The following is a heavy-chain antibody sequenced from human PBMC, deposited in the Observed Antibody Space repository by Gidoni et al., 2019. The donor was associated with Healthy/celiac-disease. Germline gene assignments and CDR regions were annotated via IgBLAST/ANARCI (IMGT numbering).Heavy chain of an antibody. V-gene: IGHV2-26*01. CDR2: IFSNDDK. CDR1: GFSLSNARMG. D-gene: IGHD3-10*01. CDR3: ARIRNYYGSGSYYNVDY. J-gene: IGHJ4*02. Sequence: QVTLKESGPVLVKPTETLTLTCTVSGFSLSNARMGVSWIRQPPGKALEWLAHIFSNDDKSYSTSLKSRLTISKDTSKSQVVLTMTNMDPVDTATYYCARIRNYYGSGSYYNVDYWGQGTLVTVSS.